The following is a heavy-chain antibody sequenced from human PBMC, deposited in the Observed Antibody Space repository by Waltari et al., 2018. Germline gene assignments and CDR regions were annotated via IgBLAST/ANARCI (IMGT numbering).Heavy chain of an antibody. CDR3: ASGQDGTSFVLSF. J-gene: IGHJ3*01. D-gene: IGHD3-16*01. CDR2: ISSTSSSM. CDR1: GLTFSISS. Sequence: EEQLVEYGGGFIQPGGSLELSCAVSGLTFSISSMNWVRQTPEKGLEWVSDISSTSSSMYEVDSVMGRFIISRDNDKKSVYLQMNRLRVDDSAVYYCASGQDGTSFVLSFWGQGTKVTVSS. V-gene: IGHV3-48*01.